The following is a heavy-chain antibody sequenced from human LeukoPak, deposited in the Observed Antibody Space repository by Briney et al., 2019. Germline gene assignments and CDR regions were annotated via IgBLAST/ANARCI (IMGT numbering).Heavy chain of an antibody. CDR2: INAGNGNT. Sequence: ASVKVSCKASGYTFTSYAMHWVRQAPGQRLEWMGWINAGNGNTKYSQKFQGRVTITRDTSASTAYMGLSSLRSEDTAVYYCARGTVDYYDSSGFLDYWGQGTLVTVSS. CDR1: GYTFTSYA. CDR3: ARGTVDYYDSSGFLDY. V-gene: IGHV1-3*01. J-gene: IGHJ4*02. D-gene: IGHD3-22*01.